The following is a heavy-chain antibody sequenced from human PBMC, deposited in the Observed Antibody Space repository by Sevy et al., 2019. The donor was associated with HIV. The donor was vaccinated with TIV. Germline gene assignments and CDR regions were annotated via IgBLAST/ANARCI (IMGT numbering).Heavy chain of an antibody. CDR2: ISGSGTRT. V-gene: IGHV3-23*01. CDR3: AEGGGGHYDPDEIGYYFYYYNMDV. CDR1: GFSFDSYG. D-gene: IGHD3-22*01. J-gene: IGHJ6*03. Sequence: GGSLRLSCAVSGFSFDSYGMTWVRQAPGKGLEWVSGISGSGTRTYYADSVKGRFSISRDNSKNRLYLQMNSLRSEDKARYYLAEGGGGHYDPDEIGYYFYYYNMDVWGKGTTVTVSS.